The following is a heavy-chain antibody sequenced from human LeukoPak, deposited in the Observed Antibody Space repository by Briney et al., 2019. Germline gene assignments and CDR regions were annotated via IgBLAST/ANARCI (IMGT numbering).Heavy chain of an antibody. D-gene: IGHD4-11*01. Sequence: PGGSLRLSCAASGFTFSSYSMNWVRQAPGKGLEWVSSISNSSSYIYYADSVKGRFTISRDNAKNSLYLQMNSLRAEDTAVYYCASPPHHSNDYSNYSPHYWGQGTLVTVSS. CDR3: ASPPHHSNDYSNYSPHY. CDR1: GFTFSSYS. CDR2: ISNSSSYI. J-gene: IGHJ4*02. V-gene: IGHV3-21*01.